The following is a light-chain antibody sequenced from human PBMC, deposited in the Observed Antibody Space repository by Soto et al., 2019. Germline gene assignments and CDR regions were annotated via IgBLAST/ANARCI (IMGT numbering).Light chain of an antibody. CDR2: KAS. CDR3: QQYNSYPWT. V-gene: IGKV1-5*03. Sequence: DIQMTQSPSTLSASVGDRVTNTCRASQSIRSWLAWYQQKPGKAPKLLIYKASSLESGVPLRFSGGGSGTEFTLTISSLQPDDFAIYYCQQYNSYPWTFGQGTKVEIK. J-gene: IGKJ1*01. CDR1: QSIRSW.